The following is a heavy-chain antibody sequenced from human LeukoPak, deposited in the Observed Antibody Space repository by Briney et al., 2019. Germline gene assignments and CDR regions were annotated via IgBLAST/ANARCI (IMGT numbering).Heavy chain of an antibody. CDR3: ASVGAMAVSGDDY. V-gene: IGHV5-10-1*01. D-gene: IGHD6-19*01. CDR1: GYSFTTYY. Sequence: PGESLRISCKGSGYSFTTYYITWVRQMPGKGLEWMGRIDPSGSYTNYSPSFQGHVTISADKSISTAYLQWSSLKASDTAMYYCASVGAMAVSGDDYWGQGTLVTVSS. CDR2: IDPSGSYT. J-gene: IGHJ4*02.